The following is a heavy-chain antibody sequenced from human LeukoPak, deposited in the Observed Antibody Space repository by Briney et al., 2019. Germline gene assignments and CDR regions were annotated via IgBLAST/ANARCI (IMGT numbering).Heavy chain of an antibody. V-gene: IGHV4-39*07. CDR1: GGSISSSSYY. J-gene: IGHJ4*02. CDR3: ARGAPPQN. Sequence: PSETLSLTCTVSGGSISSSSYYWGWIRQPPGKGLEWIGSVYYTGASYYNPSLKSRVTISIDMSKNHFSLNLTSVTAADTAVYYCARGAPPQNWGQGALVTVSS. CDR2: VYYTGAS.